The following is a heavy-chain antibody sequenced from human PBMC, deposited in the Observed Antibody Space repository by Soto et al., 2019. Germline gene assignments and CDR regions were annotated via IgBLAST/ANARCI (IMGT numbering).Heavy chain of an antibody. J-gene: IGHJ4*02. D-gene: IGHD2-2*01. CDR3: ARASKLYCSSTSCTFDY. V-gene: IGHV1-46*01. CDR1: GYTFTSYY. CDR2: INPSGGST. Sequence: ASVKVSCKASGYTFTSYYMHWVRQAPGQGLEWMGIINPSGGSTSYAQKFQGRVTMTRDTSTSTAYMELSSLRSEDTAVYYCARASKLYCSSTSCTFDYWGQGTLVTVSS.